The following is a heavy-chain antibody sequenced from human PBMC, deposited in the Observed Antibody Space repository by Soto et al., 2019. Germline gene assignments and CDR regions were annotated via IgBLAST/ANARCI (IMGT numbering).Heavy chain of an antibody. CDR3: ARDQLVGQQLANLFDP. CDR1: GYTFTGYY. D-gene: IGHD6-13*01. CDR2: INPNSGGT. Sequence: ASVNVSCKASGYTFTGYYMHWVRQAPGQGLEWTGWINPNSGGTNYAQKFQGRVTMTRDTSISTAYMELSRLRSDDTAVYYCARDQLVGQQLANLFDPWGQGTLVIVSS. J-gene: IGHJ5*02. V-gene: IGHV1-2*02.